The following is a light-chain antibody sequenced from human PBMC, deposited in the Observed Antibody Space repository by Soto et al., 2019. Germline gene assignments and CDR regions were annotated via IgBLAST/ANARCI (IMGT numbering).Light chain of an antibody. J-gene: IGKJ4*01. CDR1: QGIRHQ. CDR2: AAS. V-gene: IGKV1-16*01. Sequence: DLQVTQSPSSLSASVGDRVTITCQTSQGIRHQLAWFQLKPGQAPKSLIYAASSLQSGVPSRFNGRGSARDFALTISSLQPEDFATYYCQQYNAYPLTFGGGTKVEI. CDR3: QQYNAYPLT.